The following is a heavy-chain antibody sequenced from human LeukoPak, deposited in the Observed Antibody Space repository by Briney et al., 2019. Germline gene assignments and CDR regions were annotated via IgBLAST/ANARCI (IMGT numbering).Heavy chain of an antibody. V-gene: IGHV4-59*01. J-gene: IGHJ4*02. CDR3: ARSHRGSSGWYELDY. D-gene: IGHD6-19*01. CDR1: GGPINSYY. Sequence: SETLSLTCTVSGGPINSYYWSWIRQTPGKGLEWIGFIYYSGSTTYNPSLKSRVTISLDTSKSQFSLNLSSVTAADTAVYYCARSHRGSSGWYELDYWGQGTLVTVSS. CDR2: IYYSGST.